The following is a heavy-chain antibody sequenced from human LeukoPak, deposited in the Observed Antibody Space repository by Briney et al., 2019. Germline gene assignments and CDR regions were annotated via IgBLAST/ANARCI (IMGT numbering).Heavy chain of an antibody. CDR3: ARGGLVRGTINSLIGFDI. J-gene: IGHJ3*02. D-gene: IGHD3-10*01. V-gene: IGHV4-39*07. CDR2: IYYSGST. CDR1: GGSISSSSYY. Sequence: SETLSLTCTVSGGSISSSSYYWGWIRQPPGKGLEWIGSIYYSGSTYYNPSLKSRVTISVDTPKNQFSLQLNSVTPEDTALYYCARGGLVRGTINSLIGFDIWGQGIMVTVSS.